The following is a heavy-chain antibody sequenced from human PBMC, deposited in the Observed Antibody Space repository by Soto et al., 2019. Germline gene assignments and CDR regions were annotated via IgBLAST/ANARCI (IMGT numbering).Heavy chain of an antibody. CDR3: EREFRDPHGLYYYQGMEV. CDR2: IWYDGSNK. Sequence: QVQLVESGGGVVQPGRSLRLSCAASGFTFSSYAMHWVRQAPGKGLEWVAVIWYDGSNKYYADSVKGRFTISRDNSKNTLYLQMHSLSAEDTAVYYCEREFRDPHGLYYYQGMEVWGQGTTVTVSS. J-gene: IGHJ6*02. CDR1: GFTFSSYA. V-gene: IGHV3-33*01.